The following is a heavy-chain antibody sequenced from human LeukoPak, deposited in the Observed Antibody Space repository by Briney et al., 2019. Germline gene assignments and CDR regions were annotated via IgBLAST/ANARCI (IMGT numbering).Heavy chain of an antibody. CDR1: GVTFSGSA. V-gene: IGHV3-73*01. CDR2: IRSKANSYAT. Sequence: PGGSLRLSCAASGVTFSGSAMHWVRQASGEGLEGVGRIRSKANSYATAYAASVKGRFTISRDDSKNTAYLQMNSLKTEDTAVYYCTTIHGGNSVLDYWGQGTLVTVSS. CDR3: TTIHGGNSVLDY. D-gene: IGHD4-23*01. J-gene: IGHJ4*02.